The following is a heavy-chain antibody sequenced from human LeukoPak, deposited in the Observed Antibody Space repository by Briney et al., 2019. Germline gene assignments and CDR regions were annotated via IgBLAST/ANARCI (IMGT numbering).Heavy chain of an antibody. Sequence: GGSLRLSCAASGFTVSSNYMSWVRQAPGKGLEWVSVIYSGGSTYYADSVKGRFTISRDNSKNTLYLQMNSLRAEDTAVYYCARAGPETTVTTLYFDYWGQGILVTVSS. D-gene: IGHD4-17*01. CDR3: ARAGPETTVTTLYFDY. CDR2: IYSGGST. CDR1: GFTVSSNY. V-gene: IGHV3-53*01. J-gene: IGHJ4*02.